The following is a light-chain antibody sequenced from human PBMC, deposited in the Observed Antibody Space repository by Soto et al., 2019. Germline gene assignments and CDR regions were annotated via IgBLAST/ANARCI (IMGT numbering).Light chain of an antibody. J-gene: IGKJ1*01. V-gene: IGKV3D-15*01. CDR3: QQYNNWPRT. CDR1: QSVSSN. Sequence: EIVMTQSPATLSVSPGERATLSCRASQSVSSNLAWYQQKPGQAPRLLIYGASIRATGIPARFSGSGSGTEFTLTISSLPSEDFAVYYCQQYNNWPRTFGQGTKVEI. CDR2: GAS.